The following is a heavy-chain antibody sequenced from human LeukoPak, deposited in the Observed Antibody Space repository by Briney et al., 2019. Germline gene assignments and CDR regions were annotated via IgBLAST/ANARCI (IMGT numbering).Heavy chain of an antibody. Sequence: SEALSLTCTVSGDSISSTYYYWVWIRQPPGKGLEWIGSIYYGGETYYNPSLRSRVTISSDTSKNQFSLSLNSVTATDTAVYYCARRSHCDVGSCPPVWGQGTTVTVSS. CDR2: IYYGGET. V-gene: IGHV4-39*01. D-gene: IGHD1-26*01. CDR1: GDSISSTYYY. CDR3: ARRSHCDVGSCPPV. J-gene: IGHJ6*02.